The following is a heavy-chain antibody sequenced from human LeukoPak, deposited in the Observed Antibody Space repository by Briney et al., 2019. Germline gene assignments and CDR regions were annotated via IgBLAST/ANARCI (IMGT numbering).Heavy chain of an antibody. CDR3: AREPTTVVTPLGYAFDI. V-gene: IGHV4-30-4*01. CDR1: GGSISSGDYY. Sequence: SETLSLTCTVSGGSISSGDYYWSWLRQPPGQGLEWIGYIYYSGSTYYNPSLKSRVTIAVDTSKNQFSLKLSSVTAADTAVYYCAREPTTVVTPLGYAFDIWGQGTMVTVSS. D-gene: IGHD4-23*01. CDR2: IYYSGST. J-gene: IGHJ3*02.